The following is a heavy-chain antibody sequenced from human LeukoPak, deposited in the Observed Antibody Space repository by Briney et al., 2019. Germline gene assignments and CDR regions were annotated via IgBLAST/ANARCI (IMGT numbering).Heavy chain of an antibody. CDR2: IYSGGST. CDR3: ARDGLTTHYYMDV. D-gene: IGHD1-14*01. Sequence: PGGSLRLSCAASGFTVSSNYMSWVRQAPGKGLEWVSVIYSGGSTYYADSVKGRFTISRDDAKSSLYLQMNSLRAEDTAVYYCARDGLTTHYYMDVWGRGTTVTVSS. V-gene: IGHV3-53*01. J-gene: IGHJ6*03. CDR1: GFTVSSNY.